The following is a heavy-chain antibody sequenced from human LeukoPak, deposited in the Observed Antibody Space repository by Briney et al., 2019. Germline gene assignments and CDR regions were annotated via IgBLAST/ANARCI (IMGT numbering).Heavy chain of an antibody. CDR3: ARATTIFGVVSSLDY. CDR2: INPNSGGT. D-gene: IGHD3-3*01. Sequence: GASVKVSCKASGYTFTGYYMHRVRQAPGQGLEWMGRINPNSGGTNYAQKFQGRVTMTRDTSISTAYMELSRLRSDDTAVYYCARATTIFGVVSSLDYWGQGTLVTVSS. J-gene: IGHJ4*02. V-gene: IGHV1-2*06. CDR1: GYTFTGYY.